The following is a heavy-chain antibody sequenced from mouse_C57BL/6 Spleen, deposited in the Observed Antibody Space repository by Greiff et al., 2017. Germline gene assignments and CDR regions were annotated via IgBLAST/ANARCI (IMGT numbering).Heavy chain of an antibody. V-gene: IGHV1-39*01. CDR3: ARSGYSHRYFDY. Sequence: EVQLQESGPELVKPGASVKISCKASGYSFTDYNMNWVKQSNGKSLEWIGVINPNYGTSSYNQKFKGKATLTVDQSSSTAYLQLNSLTSEDSAVYYCARSGYSHRYFDYWGQGTTLTVSS. CDR2: INPNYGTS. J-gene: IGHJ2*01. D-gene: IGHD2-12*01. CDR1: GYSFTDYN.